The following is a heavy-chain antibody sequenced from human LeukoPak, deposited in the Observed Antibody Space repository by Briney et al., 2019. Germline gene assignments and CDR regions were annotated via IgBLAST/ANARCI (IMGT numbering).Heavy chain of an antibody. Sequence: GGSLRLSCAASGFTFSSYAMHWVRQAPGKGLEWVAVISYDGSNEYYADSVKGRFTISRDNSKNTLYLQMNSLRAEDTAVYYCARDRGSGSFHSECAFDIWGQGTMVTVSS. CDR2: ISYDGSNE. J-gene: IGHJ3*02. CDR1: GFTFSSYA. V-gene: IGHV3-30*04. CDR3: ARDRGSGSFHSECAFDI. D-gene: IGHD3-10*01.